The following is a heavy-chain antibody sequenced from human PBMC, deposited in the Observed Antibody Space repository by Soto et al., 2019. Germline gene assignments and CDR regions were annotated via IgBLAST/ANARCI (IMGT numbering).Heavy chain of an antibody. D-gene: IGHD6-19*01. Sequence: GGSLRLSCAASGFTFSSYGMHWVRRAPGKGLEWVAVISYDGSNKYYADSVKGRFTISRDNSKNTLYLQMNSLRAEDTAVYYCAKTEGIAVAGPYYYGMDVWGQGTTVTVSS. CDR2: ISYDGSNK. J-gene: IGHJ6*02. CDR3: AKTEGIAVAGPYYYGMDV. CDR1: GFTFSSYG. V-gene: IGHV3-30*18.